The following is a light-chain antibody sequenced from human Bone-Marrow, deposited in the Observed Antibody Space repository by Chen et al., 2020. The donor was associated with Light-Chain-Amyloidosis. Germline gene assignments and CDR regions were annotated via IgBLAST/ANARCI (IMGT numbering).Light chain of an antibody. CDR3: SSYTITNTLV. CDR1: SSDVGGDNH. CDR2: EVT. Sequence: QSALTQPASVSGSPGQSLTISCTGTSSDVGGDNHVSWYQQHPDKAPKLMIYEVTNRPSWVPDGFSGSKSDNTACLTISGLQTEDVADYFCSSYTITNTLVFGSGTRVTVL. J-gene: IGLJ1*01. V-gene: IGLV2-14*01.